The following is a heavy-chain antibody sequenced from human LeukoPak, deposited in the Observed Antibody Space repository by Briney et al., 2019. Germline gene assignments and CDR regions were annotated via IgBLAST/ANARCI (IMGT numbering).Heavy chain of an antibody. CDR3: ARGYSSSWHHYYYYMDV. Sequence: GGSLRLSCAASGFTFSSYAMNWVRQAPGKGLEWVSYIDTSSSTMYYADSVKGRFTISRDNAKNSLFLQMNSLRAEDTAVYYCARGYSSSWHHYYYYMDVWGKGTTVTVSS. J-gene: IGHJ6*03. CDR1: GFTFSSYA. D-gene: IGHD6-13*01. V-gene: IGHV3-48*01. CDR2: IDTSSSTM.